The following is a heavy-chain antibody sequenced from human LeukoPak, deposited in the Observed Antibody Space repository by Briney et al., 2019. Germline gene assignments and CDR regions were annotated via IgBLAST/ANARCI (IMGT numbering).Heavy chain of an antibody. V-gene: IGHV1-8*01. CDR2: MNPNSGNT. D-gene: IGHD6-19*01. Sequence: ASVKVSCKASGYTFTSYDINWVRQATGQGLEWMGWMNPNSGNTGYAQKFQGRVTMTRNTSISTAYMELNSLRSEDTAVYYCAYGYSSGWYYFDYWGQGTLVTVSS. CDR1: GYTFTSYD. CDR3: AYGYSSGWYYFDY. J-gene: IGHJ4*02.